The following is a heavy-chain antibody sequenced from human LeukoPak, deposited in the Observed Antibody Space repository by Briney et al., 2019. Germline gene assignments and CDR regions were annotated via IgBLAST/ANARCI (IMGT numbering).Heavy chain of an antibody. CDR2: IKENGNEQ. CDR1: GFLFTSYW. CDR3: ARGPGDYDASDI. D-gene: IGHD4-11*01. J-gene: IGHJ3*02. V-gene: IGHV3-7*01. Sequence: GGSLRLSCEASGFLFTSYWMSWVRQAPGKGPEWVAHIKENGNEQYYADSVKGRFTISTDNVKQSLCLQMNNLRVEDTAVYYCARGPGDYDASDIWGQGTMVTVSS.